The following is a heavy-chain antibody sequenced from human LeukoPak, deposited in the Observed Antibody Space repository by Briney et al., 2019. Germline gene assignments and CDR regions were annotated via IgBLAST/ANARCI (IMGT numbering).Heavy chain of an antibody. CDR1: GFTLSDYW. J-gene: IGHJ5*02. V-gene: IGHV3-7*03. CDR2: IKLDGSEK. D-gene: IGHD6-13*01. Sequence: GGSLRLSCAASGFTLSDYWMTWVRPAPGEGREWVANIKLDGSEKYYVDSVKGRFTVSRDNARHPLYLQMNSLRGEDTAVYYCARDRSHQRLVHGIDRWGQGSVVTVSS. CDR3: ARDRSHQRLVHGIDR.